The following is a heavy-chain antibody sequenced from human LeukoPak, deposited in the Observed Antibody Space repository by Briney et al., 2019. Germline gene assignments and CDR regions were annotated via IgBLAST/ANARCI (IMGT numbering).Heavy chain of an antibody. D-gene: IGHD1-1*01. Sequence: PGGSLRLSCAASGFTFSRNSMIWVRQAPGKGLEWLSSISSSGSTIYYADSVKGRFTISGDNARNSLHLQMNSLTDEDTAVYYCARVPGKGFDYWGQGILVTVSS. CDR3: ARVPGKGFDY. CDR2: ISSSGSTI. J-gene: IGHJ4*02. V-gene: IGHV3-48*02. CDR1: GFTFSRNS.